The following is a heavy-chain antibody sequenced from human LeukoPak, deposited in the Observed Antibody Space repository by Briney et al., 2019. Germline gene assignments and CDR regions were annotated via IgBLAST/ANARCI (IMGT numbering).Heavy chain of an antibody. J-gene: IGHJ4*02. CDR2: IGTAGDT. CDR1: GFTFSRYD. V-gene: IGHV3-13*01. Sequence: PGGSLRLSCAASGFTFSRYDMHWVRQATGKGLEWVSGIGTAGDTYYAGSVKGRFTISRENAKNSLYLQMNSLTARDTAVYYCAGAGSETQWRAFDFWGQGALVTVFS. CDR3: AGAGSETQWRAFDF. D-gene: IGHD6-19*01.